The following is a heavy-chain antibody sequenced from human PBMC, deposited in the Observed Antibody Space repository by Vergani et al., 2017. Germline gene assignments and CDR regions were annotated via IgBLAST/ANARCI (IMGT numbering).Heavy chain of an antibody. D-gene: IGHD3-10*01. CDR3: ARRRGSGGFFPSSYFYGMDV. Sequence: QVQLQESGPGLVKPSETLTLTCDVSDSSIMTNPYWGWFRQSPGKGLEWIGCIHHSGYTHYNSSLKSRVSISIVSSSKFSLSLTSVNAADTAIYYCARRRGSGGFFPSSYFYGMDVWGHGTTVTVSS. V-gene: IGHV4-38-2*01. J-gene: IGHJ6*02. CDR2: IHHSGYT. CDR1: DSSIMTNPY.